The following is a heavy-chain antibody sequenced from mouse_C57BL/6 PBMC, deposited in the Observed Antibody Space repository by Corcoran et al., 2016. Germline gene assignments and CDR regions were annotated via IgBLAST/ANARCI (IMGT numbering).Heavy chain of an antibody. J-gene: IGHJ2*01. CDR2: IYPGSGST. V-gene: IGHV1-55*01. Sequence: QVQLQQPGAELVKPGASVKMSCKASGYTFTSYWITWVKQRPGQGLEWIGDIYPGSGSTNYNEKFKSKATLTVDTSSSTAYMQLSSLTSEDSAVYYCAQSNFYYDYDGYYFDYWGQGTTLTVSS. D-gene: IGHD2-4*01. CDR3: AQSNFYYDYDGYYFDY. CDR1: GYTFTSYW.